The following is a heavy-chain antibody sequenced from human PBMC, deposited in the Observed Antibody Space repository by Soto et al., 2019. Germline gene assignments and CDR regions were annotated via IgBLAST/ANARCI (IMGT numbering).Heavy chain of an antibody. Sequence: SETLSLTSTVSGGSISSGPYSWGWIRQPPGEGLEWIGTFHYSENTYYNPSLESRVTISVDTSKNQFSLKVSSVTVADTAVYFCARLGGYCSSTKCYGYYGMDVWGQGTTVTVSS. CDR2: FHYSENT. J-gene: IGHJ6*02. V-gene: IGHV4-39*01. CDR3: ARLGGYCSSTKCYGYYGMDV. D-gene: IGHD2-2*01. CDR1: GGSISSGPYS.